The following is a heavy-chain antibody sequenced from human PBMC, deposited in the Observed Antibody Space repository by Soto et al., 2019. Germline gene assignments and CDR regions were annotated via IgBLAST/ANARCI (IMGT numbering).Heavy chain of an antibody. V-gene: IGHV3-21*03. CDR2: ITSTSAYI. Sequence: GGSLRLSCAASGFTFSTHSMNWVRQAPGRGLEWVSSITSTSAYIYYADSVKGRFTISRDNAQNSLFLQMNSLRAEDTATYYCAHALGGGSSSYFDYWGQGTLVTVSS. CDR3: AHALGGGSSSYFDY. J-gene: IGHJ4*02. D-gene: IGHD3-16*01. CDR1: GFTFSTHS.